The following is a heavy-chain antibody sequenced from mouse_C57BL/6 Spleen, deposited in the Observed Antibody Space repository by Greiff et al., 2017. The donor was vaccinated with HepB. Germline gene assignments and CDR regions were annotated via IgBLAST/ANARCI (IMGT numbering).Heavy chain of an antibody. Sequence: EVKLVESGPGLVKPSQSLSLTCSVTGYSITSGYYWNWIRQFPGNKLEWMGYISYDGSNNYNPSLKNRISITRDTSKNQFFLKLNSVTTEDTATYYCARIYDGYYWYFDYWGQGTTLTVSS. D-gene: IGHD2-3*01. J-gene: IGHJ2*01. CDR1: GYSITSGYY. CDR2: ISYDGSN. V-gene: IGHV3-6*01. CDR3: ARIYDGYYWYFDY.